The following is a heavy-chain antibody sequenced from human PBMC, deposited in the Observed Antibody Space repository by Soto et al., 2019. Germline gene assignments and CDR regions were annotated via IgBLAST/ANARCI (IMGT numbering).Heavy chain of an antibody. CDR1: GLTLYTYA. CDR2: ISASGGTT. Sequence: EVQLLESGGGLVQPGGSLRLSCADAGLTLYTYAMSWVRQAPGKGLEWVATISASGGTTHYADSVKGRFTVSRDNSKNKMYLQMNSLRAEDTAVYYCAKTAAVVVVTANPRWFDSWGQGTLVTVSS. J-gene: IGHJ5*01. V-gene: IGHV3-23*01. CDR3: AKTAAVVVVTANPRWFDS. D-gene: IGHD2-15*01.